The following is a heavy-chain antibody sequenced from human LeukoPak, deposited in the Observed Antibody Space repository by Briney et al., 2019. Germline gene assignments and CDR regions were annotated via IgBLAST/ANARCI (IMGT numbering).Heavy chain of an antibody. V-gene: IGHV3-66*03. D-gene: IGHD4-17*01. CDR1: EFTVSSTY. Sequence: GGSLRLSCAVSEFTVSSTYMSWVRQAPGKGLEWVSLMYSFGNTYYADSVTGRFTISRDNSKNTLYLEMNTLRAEDTAVYYCARDDDYDDHNTFDMWGHGTMVTVSS. CDR3: ARDDDYDDHNTFDM. J-gene: IGHJ3*02. CDR2: MYSFGNT.